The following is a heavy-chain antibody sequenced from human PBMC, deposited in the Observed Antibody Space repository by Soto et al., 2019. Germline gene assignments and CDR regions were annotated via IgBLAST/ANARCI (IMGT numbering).Heavy chain of an antibody. D-gene: IGHD2-15*01. J-gene: IGHJ6*02. Sequence: SVKVSCKASGGTFSSYAISWVRQAPGQGLEWMGGIIPIFGTANYAQKFQGRVTITADESTSTAYMELSSLRSEDTAVYYCARCPSGARQSRNYYYYGMDVWGQGTTVTVSS. CDR2: IIPIFGTA. CDR1: GGTFSSYA. V-gene: IGHV1-69*13. CDR3: ARCPSGARQSRNYYYYGMDV.